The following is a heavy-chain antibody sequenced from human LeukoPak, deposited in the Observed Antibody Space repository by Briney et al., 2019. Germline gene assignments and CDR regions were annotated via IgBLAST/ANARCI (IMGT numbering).Heavy chain of an antibody. CDR1: GFTFSSYA. Sequence: PGGSLRLSCAASGFTFSSYAMSWVRQAPGKGLEWVSVISGSAGSTYYADSVKGRFTTSRDNSKNTLYLQMNSLRAEDTAVFYCAKSLGGSSWYLSRDYYYGMDVWGQGTTVTVSS. CDR2: ISGSAGST. J-gene: IGHJ6*02. CDR3: AKSLGGSSWYLSRDYYYGMDV. D-gene: IGHD6-13*01. V-gene: IGHV3-23*01.